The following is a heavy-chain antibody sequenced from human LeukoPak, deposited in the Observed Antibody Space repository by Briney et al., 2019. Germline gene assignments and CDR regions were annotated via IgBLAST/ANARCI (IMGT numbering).Heavy chain of an antibody. D-gene: IGHD3-9*01. Sequence: SETLSLTCAVYGGSFSGYYWSWIRQPPGKGLEWTGEINHSGSTNYNPSLKSRVTISVDTSKNQFSLKLSSVTAADTAVYYCARLRYFDWTLDYWGQGTLVTVSS. J-gene: IGHJ4*02. CDR3: ARLRYFDWTLDY. CDR2: INHSGST. V-gene: IGHV4-34*01. CDR1: GGSFSGYY.